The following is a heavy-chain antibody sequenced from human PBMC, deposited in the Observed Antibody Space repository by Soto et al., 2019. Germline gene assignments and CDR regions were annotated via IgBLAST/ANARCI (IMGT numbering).Heavy chain of an antibody. CDR2: ISGSGGST. CDR3: AKDFVGTGIVVVPAASRALYYYYGMDV. J-gene: IGHJ6*02. V-gene: IGHV3-23*01. D-gene: IGHD2-2*01. CDR1: GFTFSSYA. Sequence: GGSLRLSCAASGFTFSSYAMSWVRQAPGKGLEWVSAISGSGGSTYYADSVKGRFTISRDNSKNTLYLQMNSLRAEDTAVYYCAKDFVGTGIVVVPAASRALYYYYGMDVWGQGTTVTVSS.